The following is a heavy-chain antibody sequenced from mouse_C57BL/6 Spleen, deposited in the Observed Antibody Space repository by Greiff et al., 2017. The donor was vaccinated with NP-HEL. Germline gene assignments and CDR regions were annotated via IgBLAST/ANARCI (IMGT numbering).Heavy chain of an antibody. Sequence: VQLQQSGPGLVQPSQSLSITCTVSGFSLTSYGVHWVRQSPGKGLEWLGVIWRGGSTDYNAAFMSRLSITKDNSKSQVFFKMNSLQADDTAIYYCAKEYYSNPYAMDYWGQGTSVTVSS. CDR1: GFSLTSYG. CDR2: IWRGGST. V-gene: IGHV2-5*01. J-gene: IGHJ4*01. D-gene: IGHD2-5*01. CDR3: AKEYYSNPYAMDY.